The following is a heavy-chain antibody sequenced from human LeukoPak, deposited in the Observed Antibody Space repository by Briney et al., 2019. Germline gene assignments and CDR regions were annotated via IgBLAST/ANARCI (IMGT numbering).Heavy chain of an antibody. Sequence: SETLSLTCTVSGGSISSYYWSWIRQPPGKGLEWIGYIYYSGTTNYNPSLKSRVTISVDTSKSQFSLKLSSVTAADTAVYYCARAVAATHWYFDLWGRGTLVTVSS. CDR2: IYYSGTT. D-gene: IGHD2-15*01. CDR3: ARAVAATHWYFDL. J-gene: IGHJ2*01. V-gene: IGHV4-59*01. CDR1: GGSISSYY.